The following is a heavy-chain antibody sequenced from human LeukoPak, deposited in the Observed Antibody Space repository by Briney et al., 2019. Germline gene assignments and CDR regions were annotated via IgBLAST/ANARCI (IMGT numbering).Heavy chain of an antibody. J-gene: IGHJ6*02. CDR3: AREPDWGYYGMDV. CDR1: GGSISSGDYY. Sequence: SQTLSLTCTVSGGSISSGDYYWNWIRQPPGKGLEWIGYIYYSGSTYYNPSLKSRVTISVDTSKNQFSLKLSPVTAAGTAVYYCAREPDWGYYGMDVWGQGTTVTVSS. D-gene: IGHD7-27*01. V-gene: IGHV4-30-4*01. CDR2: IYYSGST.